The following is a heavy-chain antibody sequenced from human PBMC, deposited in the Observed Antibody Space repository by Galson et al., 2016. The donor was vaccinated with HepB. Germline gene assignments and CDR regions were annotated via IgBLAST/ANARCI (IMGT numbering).Heavy chain of an antibody. J-gene: IGHJ4*02. D-gene: IGHD3/OR15-3a*01. Sequence: SLRLSCAASGFTLSTYAMMWVRQAPGKGLEWVSFISDSSSTIYFADSVKGRFTISRDNAKNSLYLQMNSLGAEDTAVYYCARDMVHGLGVYDYWGQGTLVTVSS. V-gene: IGHV3-48*01. CDR1: GFTLSTYA. CDR2: ISDSSSTI. CDR3: ARDMVHGLGVYDY.